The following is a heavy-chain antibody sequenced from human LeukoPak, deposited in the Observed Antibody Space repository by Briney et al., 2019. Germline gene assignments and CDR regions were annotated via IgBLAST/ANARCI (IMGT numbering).Heavy chain of an antibody. Sequence: ASVKVSCKVSGYTLTELSIHWVRQAPGKGLEWMGGFDPENGETIYAQKFQGRVTMTEDTSTDAAYMKLSSLRSEDTAVYYCASNYGDYIFHYWGQGTLVTVSS. CDR3: ASNYGDYIFHY. J-gene: IGHJ4*02. CDR1: GYTLTELS. D-gene: IGHD4-17*01. CDR2: FDPENGET. V-gene: IGHV1-24*01.